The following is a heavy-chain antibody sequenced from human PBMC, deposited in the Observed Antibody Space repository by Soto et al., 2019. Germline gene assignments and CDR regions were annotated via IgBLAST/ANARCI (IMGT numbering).Heavy chain of an antibody. CDR2: ISYDGSNK. J-gene: IGHJ4*02. D-gene: IGHD5-18*01. Sequence: GGSLRLSCAASGFTFSSYAMHWVRQAPGKGLEWVAVISYDGSNKYYADSVKGRFTISRDNSKNTLYLQMNSLRAEDTAVYYCASRGMVIFYWGQGTLVTVSS. V-gene: IGHV3-30-3*01. CDR1: GFTFSSYA. CDR3: ASRGMVIFY.